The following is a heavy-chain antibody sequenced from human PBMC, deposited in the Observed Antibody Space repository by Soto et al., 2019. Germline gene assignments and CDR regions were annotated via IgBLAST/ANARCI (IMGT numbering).Heavy chain of an antibody. Sequence: GGSLRLSCAASGFTFRSYTMSWVRQGPGKGLEWVSSINGGESDTYYADSVKGRFTITRDNTKNSLSLQMNSLRAEDTAVYYCARYYFGHGPWFDPWGQGTLVTVS. CDR2: INGGESDT. J-gene: IGHJ5*02. V-gene: IGHV3-21*01. CDR3: ARYYFGHGPWFDP. D-gene: IGHD3-9*01. CDR1: GFTFRSYT.